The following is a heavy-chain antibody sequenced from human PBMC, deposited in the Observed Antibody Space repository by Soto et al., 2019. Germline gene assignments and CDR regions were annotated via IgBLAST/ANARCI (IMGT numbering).Heavy chain of an antibody. J-gene: IGHJ3*02. CDR3: ARESTVVTLRTFDI. V-gene: IGHV4-4*07. CDR2: IYTSGST. D-gene: IGHD2-21*02. CDR1: GGSISSYF. Sequence: SETLSLTCTVSGGSISSYFCSWIRQPARKGLEWIGRIYTSGSTNYNPSLKSRVTMSVDTSKNQFSLKLSSVTAADTAVYYCARESTVVTLRTFDIWGQGTMVTVS.